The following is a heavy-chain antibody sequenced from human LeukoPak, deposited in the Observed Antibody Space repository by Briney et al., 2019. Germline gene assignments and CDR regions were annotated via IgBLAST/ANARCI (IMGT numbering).Heavy chain of an antibody. V-gene: IGHV1-18*01. CDR2: ISAYNGNT. J-gene: IGHJ4*02. Sequence: GASVKVSCKASGYTFTSYGISWVRQAPGQGLEWMGWISAYNGNTNYAQKLQGRVTMTTDTSTSTAYMELRSLRSDDTAVYYCARSPVTARPESPAYYFDYWGQGTLVTVSS. CDR3: ARSPVTARPESPAYYFDY. D-gene: IGHD6-6*01. CDR1: GYTFTSYG.